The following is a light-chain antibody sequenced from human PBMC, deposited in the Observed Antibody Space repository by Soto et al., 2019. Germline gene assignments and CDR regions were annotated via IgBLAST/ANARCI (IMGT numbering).Light chain of an antibody. J-gene: IGLJ2*01. CDR1: TGPVTSGHY. Sequence: QAVVTQEPSLTVSPGGAVTLTCGSSTGPVTSGHYPYWYQQKSGQGPKTLIYDAIIKHSWTPARFSGSLLGGNAALTLSDAQPEDEAEYYCLLHYGDPRVFGGGTKLTVL. CDR2: DAI. V-gene: IGLV7-46*01. CDR3: LLHYGDPRV.